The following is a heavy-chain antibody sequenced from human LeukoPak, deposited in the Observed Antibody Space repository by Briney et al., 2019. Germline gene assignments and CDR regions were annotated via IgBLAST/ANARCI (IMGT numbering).Heavy chain of an antibody. CDR2: ISGSGGST. J-gene: IGHJ4*02. D-gene: IGHD1-20*01. CDR3: AVCRNWPTFDC. V-gene: IGHV3-23*01. Sequence: PGGSLRLSCAASGFTFSSYAMSWVRQAPGKGLEWVSAISGSGGSTHYADSVKGRFTISRDKSKNTLYLQTNSLRAEDTAVYHCAVCRNWPTFDCWGQGTLVTVSS. CDR1: GFTFSSYA.